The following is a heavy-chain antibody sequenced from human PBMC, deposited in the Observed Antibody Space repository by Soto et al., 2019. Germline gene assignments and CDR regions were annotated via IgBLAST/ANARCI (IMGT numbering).Heavy chain of an antibody. CDR1: RGSMSSSDW. CDR3: ATWGSTAFDI. CDR2: TYHSGNT. D-gene: IGHD3-16*01. V-gene: IGHV4-4*02. J-gene: IGHJ3*02. Sequence: QLQESGPGLVEPSGTLSLTCAVSRGSMSSSDWWCWVRQAPGKGLEWIGETYHSGNTNYNPSLERTVPLVGDNSKNQFSLTLTSVTAADTGVYYCATWGSTAFDIWGQGTMVTVSS.